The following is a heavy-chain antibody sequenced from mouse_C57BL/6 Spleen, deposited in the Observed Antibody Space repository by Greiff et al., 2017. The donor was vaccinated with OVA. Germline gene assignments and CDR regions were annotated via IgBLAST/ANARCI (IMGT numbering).Heavy chain of an antibody. CDR2: INPNNGGT. V-gene: IGHV1-26*01. J-gene: IGHJ1*03. CDR1: GYTFTDYY. CDR3: ARSELRYWYFDV. D-gene: IGHD1-1*01. Sequence: VQLQQSGPELVKPGASVKISCKASGYTFTDYYMNWVKQSHGKSLEWIGDINPNNGGTSYNQKFKGKATLTVDKSSSTAYMELRSLTSEDSAVYYCARSELRYWYFDVWGTGTTVTVSS.